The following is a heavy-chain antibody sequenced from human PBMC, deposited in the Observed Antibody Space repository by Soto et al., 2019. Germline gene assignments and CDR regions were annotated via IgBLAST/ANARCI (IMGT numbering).Heavy chain of an antibody. Sequence: QVQLVQSGAEVKKPGSSVKVSCKASGGTFSSYTISWVRQAPGQGLEWMGRIIPILGIANYAQKFQGRVTITADKSTSTAYMELSSVRAEDTAVYYCARDPEYYAILTGPAPNWFDPWGEGTLVTVSS. J-gene: IGHJ5*02. CDR3: ARDPEYYAILTGPAPNWFDP. CDR2: IIPILGIA. CDR1: GGTFSSYT. D-gene: IGHD3-9*01. V-gene: IGHV1-69*08.